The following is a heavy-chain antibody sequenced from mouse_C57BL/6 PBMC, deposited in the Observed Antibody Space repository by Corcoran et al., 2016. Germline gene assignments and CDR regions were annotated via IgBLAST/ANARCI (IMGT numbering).Heavy chain of an antibody. CDR2: INLNNGGS. V-gene: IGHV1-18*01. Sequence: EVQLQQSGPELVKPGASVKIPCKASGYTFTDYNMDWVKQSHGKSLEWIGDINLNNGGSIYNQKFKGKATLTVDKSSSTACMELRSLTSEDTAVYYCARFYYGSSYYVMDYWGQGTSVTVSS. CDR3: ARFYYGSSYYVMDY. D-gene: IGHD1-1*01. J-gene: IGHJ4*01. CDR1: GYTFTDYN.